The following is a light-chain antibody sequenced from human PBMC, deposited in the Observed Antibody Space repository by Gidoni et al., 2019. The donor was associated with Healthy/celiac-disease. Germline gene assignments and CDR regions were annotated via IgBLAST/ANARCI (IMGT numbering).Light chain of an antibody. Sequence: ESVMTQSPLSLPVTPGETASISCRSSQSLLHSNGYNYLEWYLQKPGQSPQLLMFLGSNRASGVPDRFSGSGSGTDFTLKISSVEADDVGVYYCMQALQTPKTFGQGTKVEIK. CDR1: QSLLHSNGYNY. CDR3: MQALQTPKT. CDR2: LGS. J-gene: IGKJ1*01. V-gene: IGKV2-28*01.